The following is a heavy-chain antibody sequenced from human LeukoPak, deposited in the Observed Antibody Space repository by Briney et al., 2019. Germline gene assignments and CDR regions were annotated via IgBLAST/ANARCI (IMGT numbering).Heavy chain of an antibody. D-gene: IGHD6-13*01. V-gene: IGHV1-8*03. Sequence: ASVKVSCKASGYTFTSYDINWVRQATGQGLEWMGWMNPNSGNTGYAQKFQDRVTITADKSTSTAYMELSSLRSEDTAVYYCARVVGLTGYGSTWYSGYYYYMDVWGKGTTVTVSS. CDR3: ARVVGLTGYGSTWYSGYYYYMDV. J-gene: IGHJ6*03. CDR2: MNPNSGNT. CDR1: GYTFTSYD.